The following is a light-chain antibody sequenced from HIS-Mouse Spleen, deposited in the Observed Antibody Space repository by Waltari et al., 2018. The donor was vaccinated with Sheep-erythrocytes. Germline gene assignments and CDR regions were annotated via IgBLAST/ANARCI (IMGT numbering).Light chain of an antibody. V-gene: IGLV2-23*01. CDR2: EGS. Sequence: QSALTQPASVSGSPGQSLTISCTGTSSDVGSYNLAFWYQQPPGKAPKLMIYEGSKRPSGVSNRFSGSKSGNTASLTISGLQAEDEADYYCCSYAGSSTPWVFGGGTKLTVL. CDR3: CSYAGSSTPWV. J-gene: IGLJ3*02. CDR1: SSDVGSYNL.